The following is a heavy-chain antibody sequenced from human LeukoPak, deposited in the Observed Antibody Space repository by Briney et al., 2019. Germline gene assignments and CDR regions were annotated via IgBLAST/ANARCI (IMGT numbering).Heavy chain of an antibody. CDR1: GFTFNNYA. V-gene: IGHV3-23*01. D-gene: IGHD3-22*01. CDR3: AKYIPSSSGYDY. J-gene: IGHJ4*02. Sequence: GGSLRLSCAASGFTFNNYAMSWVRQAPGKGLEWVSSISGSGGSTYYADSVKGRFTISRDNSKNTLYLQMNSLRAGDTAVYYCAKYIPSSSGYDYWGQGTLVTVSS. CDR2: ISGSGGST.